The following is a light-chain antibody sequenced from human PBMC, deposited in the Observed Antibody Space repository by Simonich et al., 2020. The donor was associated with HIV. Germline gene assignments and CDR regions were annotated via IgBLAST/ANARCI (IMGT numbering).Light chain of an antibody. CDR1: QMVLYNSNNKNY. V-gene: IGKV4-1*01. CDR2: WAS. Sequence: DIVLTQSPDSLAVSLGERATINYKSSQMVLYNSNNKNYLAWYQQKPGQPPKLLIYWASTRESGVPDRFSGSGSGTDFTLTISSLQAEDVAVYYCQQFHSSPLTFGGGTKVEI. CDR3: QQFHSSPLT. J-gene: IGKJ4*01.